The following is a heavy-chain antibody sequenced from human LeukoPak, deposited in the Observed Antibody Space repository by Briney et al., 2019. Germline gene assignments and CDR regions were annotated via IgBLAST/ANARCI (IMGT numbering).Heavy chain of an antibody. V-gene: IGHV3-30*03. CDR3: ARVDILTGYYGNGMDV. CDR2: ISYDGSNK. J-gene: IGHJ6*04. CDR1: GFTVSSNY. D-gene: IGHD3-9*01. Sequence: GGSLRLSCAASGFTVSSNYMSWVRQAPGKGLEWVAVISYDGSNKYYADSVKGRFTISRDNSKNTLYLQMNSLRAEDTAVYYCARVDILTGYYGNGMDVWGKGTTVTVSS.